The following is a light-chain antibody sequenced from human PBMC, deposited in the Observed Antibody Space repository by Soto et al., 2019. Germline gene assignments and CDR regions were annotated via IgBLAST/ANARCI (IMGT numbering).Light chain of an antibody. CDR1: HSVRSN. CDR3: QQYNDWPPLT. CDR2: AAS. V-gene: IGKV3-15*01. J-gene: IGKJ4*01. Sequence: ETVMTQSLVTLSLSPGDRATLSCRASHSVRSNLAWYQQKPGQPPRLLIYAASTRATGIPGRFSGSGSGTEFTLTISSLQSEDSAVYYCQQYNDWPPLTFGGGTKVEIK.